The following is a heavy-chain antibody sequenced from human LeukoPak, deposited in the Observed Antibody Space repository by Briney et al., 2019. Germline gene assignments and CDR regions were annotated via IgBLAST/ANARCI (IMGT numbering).Heavy chain of an antibody. CDR2: INPNSGGT. Sequence: GASVKVSCKASGYTFTGYYMHWVRQAPGQGLEWMGWINPNSGGTNYAQKFQGRVTMTRDTSISTAYMELSRLRSDDTAVYYCARGGENGYNDYYYYYMDVWGKGTTVTISS. D-gene: IGHD5-24*01. CDR1: GYTFTGYY. J-gene: IGHJ6*03. CDR3: ARGGENGYNDYYYYYMDV. V-gene: IGHV1-2*02.